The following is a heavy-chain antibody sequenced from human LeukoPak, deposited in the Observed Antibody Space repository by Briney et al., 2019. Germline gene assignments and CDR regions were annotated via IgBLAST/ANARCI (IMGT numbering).Heavy chain of an antibody. CDR1: GGSIRSYY. CDR3: ARHAGGTTYDY. Sequence: SEILSLTCTVSGGSIRSYYWSWIRQPPGKGLEWIGYISYSGSTNYSPSLKSRVTISVDTSKNQFSLKLSSVTAADTAVYYCARHAGGTTYDYWGQGTLVTVSS. CDR2: ISYSGST. D-gene: IGHD1-7*01. J-gene: IGHJ4*02. V-gene: IGHV4-59*08.